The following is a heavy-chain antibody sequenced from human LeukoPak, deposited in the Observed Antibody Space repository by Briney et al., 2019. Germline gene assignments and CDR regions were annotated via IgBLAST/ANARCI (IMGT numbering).Heavy chain of an antibody. CDR2: INQDGSEE. CDR3: VRDGGVSGYDLLDY. D-gene: IGHD5-12*01. J-gene: IGHJ4*02. CDR1: GFTFSNYW. Sequence: GGSLRLSCAASGFTFSNYWMTWVRQAPGKGPEWVAHINQDGSEEHYTDSVKARFTISRDNAKNSLSLQMNSLRAEDTAVYYCVRDGGVSGYDLLDYWGQGTLVTVSS. V-gene: IGHV3-7*01.